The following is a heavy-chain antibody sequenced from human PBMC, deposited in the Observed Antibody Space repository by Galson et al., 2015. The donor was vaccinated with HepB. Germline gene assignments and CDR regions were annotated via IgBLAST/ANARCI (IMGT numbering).Heavy chain of an antibody. CDR1: GYTFTSYG. Sequence: SVKVSCKASGYTFTSYGISWVRQAPGQGLEWMGWISAYNGDTNYALKLQGRVTMTTDTSTSTAYMELRSLRSDDTAVYYCARDRGANFWSGYYRGDAFDIWGQGTMVTVSS. J-gene: IGHJ3*02. CDR3: ARDRGANFWSGYYRGDAFDI. CDR2: ISAYNGDT. V-gene: IGHV1-18*01. D-gene: IGHD3-3*01.